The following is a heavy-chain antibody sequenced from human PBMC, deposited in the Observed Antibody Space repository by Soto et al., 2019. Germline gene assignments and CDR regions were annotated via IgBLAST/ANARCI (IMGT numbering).Heavy chain of an antibody. Sequence: QVQLVQSGAEVKKPGASVKVSCKASGYTFTSYDINWVRQATGQGLEWMGWMNPNSGNTGYAQKFQGRVTMTRNTSISTAYMELRSLRSEDTAVYYCARGDIVVVVAASEYYYYGMDVWGQGTTVTVSS. V-gene: IGHV1-8*01. CDR3: ARGDIVVVVAASEYYYYGMDV. CDR1: GYTFTSYD. J-gene: IGHJ6*02. CDR2: MNPNSGNT. D-gene: IGHD2-15*01.